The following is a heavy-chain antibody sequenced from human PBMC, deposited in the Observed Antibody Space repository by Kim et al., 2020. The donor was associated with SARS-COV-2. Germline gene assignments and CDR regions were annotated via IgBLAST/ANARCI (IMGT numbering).Heavy chain of an antibody. CDR2: SKSEGAVT. Sequence: ASVKVSCKASGYTFSDYHLHWVRQAPGQGLEWMGISKSEGAVTLYAQEFQGRINMTRDTSTSTGYMELSSLTPEDTAVYYCVREFPVSFYFDYWGQGTLV. CDR1: GYTFSDYH. V-gene: IGHV1-46*01. J-gene: IGHJ4*01. CDR3: VREFPVSFYFDY.